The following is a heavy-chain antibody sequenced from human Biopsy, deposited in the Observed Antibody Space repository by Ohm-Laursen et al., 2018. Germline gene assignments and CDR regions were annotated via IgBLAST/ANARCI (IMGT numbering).Heavy chain of an antibody. CDR2: IYNTETT. CDR1: GGSISSSTTYY. Sequence: GTLSLTCIVSGGSISSSTTYYWAWLRQPPGKGLEWIGSIYNTETTFYNPSLKSRVTISADTSTNQFSLKVSSVTAADTALYFCARHPTGFWFDPWGHGTLVTVSS. V-gene: IGHV4-39*01. CDR3: ARHPTGFWFDP. J-gene: IGHJ5*02.